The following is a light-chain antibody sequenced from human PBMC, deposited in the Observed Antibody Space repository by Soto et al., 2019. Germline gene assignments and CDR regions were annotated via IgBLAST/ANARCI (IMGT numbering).Light chain of an antibody. J-gene: IGKJ1*01. V-gene: IGKV3-15*01. Sequence: EIVITQSPATLSVSPRERATLSCSASQSVSSNLAWYQQKPGHAPSLLIYGASTRDTGIPARFSGSGSGTEFTLTIRSMQSEDFAVYYCQQYNNWPPWTFGQGTKVDIK. CDR3: QQYNNWPPWT. CDR2: GAS. CDR1: QSVSSN.